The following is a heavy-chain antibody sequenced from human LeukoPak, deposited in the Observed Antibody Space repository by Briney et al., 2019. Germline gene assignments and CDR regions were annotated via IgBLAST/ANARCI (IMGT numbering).Heavy chain of an antibody. J-gene: IGHJ4*02. CDR1: GFTFDDYA. V-gene: IGHV3-43*02. D-gene: IGHD1-26*01. CDR3: ARPSGSYSEYYFDY. Sequence: QTGGSLRLSCAASGFTFDDYAMHWVRQAPGKGLEWVSLISGDGGSTYYADSVKGRFTISRDNAKNSLYLQMNSLRAEDTAVYYCARPSGSYSEYYFDYWGQGTLVTVSS. CDR2: ISGDGGST.